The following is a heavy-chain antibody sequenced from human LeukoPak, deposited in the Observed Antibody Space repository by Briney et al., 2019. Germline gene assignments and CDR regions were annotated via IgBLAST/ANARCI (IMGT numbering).Heavy chain of an antibody. Sequence: ASVKVSCTASGYTFSDYYIHWLRQAPGQGLEWMGWINPKSGVTNFAQYFQGRVTMTRDTSSTTVYMELTRLRSDDTAVYYCARPLGSLKEYWWFDPWGQGTLVTVSP. D-gene: IGHD2/OR15-2a*01. CDR2: INPKSGVT. CDR1: GYTFSDYY. J-gene: IGHJ5*02. V-gene: IGHV1-2*02. CDR3: ARPLGSLKEYWWFDP.